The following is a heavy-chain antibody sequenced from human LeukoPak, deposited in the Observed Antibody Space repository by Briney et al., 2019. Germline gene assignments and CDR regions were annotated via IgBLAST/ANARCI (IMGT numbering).Heavy chain of an antibody. J-gene: IGHJ4*02. Sequence: PSETLSLTCAVYGGSFSGYYWSWIRQPPGKGLEWIGEINHSGSTNYNPSLKGRVTISVDTSKNQFSLKLSSVTAADTAVYYCARSSGEAATTTTISRYFDYWGQGTLVTVSS. CDR2: INHSGST. D-gene: IGHD5-24*01. CDR1: GGSFSGYY. V-gene: IGHV4-34*01. CDR3: ARSSGEAATTTTISRYFDY.